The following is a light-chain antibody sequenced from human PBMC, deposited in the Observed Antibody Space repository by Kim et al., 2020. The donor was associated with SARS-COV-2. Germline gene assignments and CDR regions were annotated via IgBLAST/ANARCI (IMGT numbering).Light chain of an antibody. CDR1: QSVSSY. V-gene: IGKV3-11*01. Sequence: LSPGERAPLSCRASQSVSSYLAWYQQKPGQAPRLRIYDASNRATGIPARFSGSGSGTDFTLTISSLEPEDFAVYYCQQRSNWPITFGPGTKVDIK. CDR3: QQRSNWPIT. CDR2: DAS. J-gene: IGKJ3*01.